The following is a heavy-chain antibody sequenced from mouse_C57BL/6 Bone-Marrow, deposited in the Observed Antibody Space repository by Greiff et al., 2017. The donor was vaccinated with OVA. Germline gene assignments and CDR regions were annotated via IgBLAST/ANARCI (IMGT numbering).Heavy chain of an antibody. V-gene: IGHV14-4*01. D-gene: IGHD2-4*01. CDR2: IDPENGDT. Sequence: VQLQQSGAELVRPGASVKLSCTASGFNIKDDYMHWVKQRPEQGLEWIGWIDPENGDTEYASKFQGKATITADTSSNTAYLQLSSLTSEDTAVYYCTTGSYDYDGFAYWGQGTLVTVSA. J-gene: IGHJ3*01. CDR1: GFNIKDDY. CDR3: TTGSYDYDGFAY.